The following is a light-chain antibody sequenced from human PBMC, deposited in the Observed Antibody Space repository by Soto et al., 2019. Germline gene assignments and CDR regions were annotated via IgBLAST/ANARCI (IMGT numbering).Light chain of an antibody. Sequence: QSVLTQPRSVSGSPGQSVTISCTGTNSDVGGYNFVSWYQQLPGKAPKLMISGVSQRPSGVPDRFSGSKSGNTASLTISGLQADDEADYFCCSYTASDIWVFGGGTKVTVL. CDR2: GVS. CDR3: CSYTASDIWV. CDR1: NSDVGGYNF. V-gene: IGLV2-11*01. J-gene: IGLJ3*02.